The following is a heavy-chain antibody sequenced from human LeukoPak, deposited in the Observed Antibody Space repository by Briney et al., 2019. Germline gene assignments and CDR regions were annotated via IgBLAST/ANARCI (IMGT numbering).Heavy chain of an antibody. CDR1: GGSISSSTDN. CDR3: ARGIMNRIAAAPEYFDL. Sequence: SETLSLTCTVSGGSISSSTDNWGWIRQPPGKGLEWIGSIYYSGSTYYNPSLKSRVTISVDTSKNQFSLKLSSVTAADTAVYYCARGIMNRIAAAPEYFDLWGRGTLVTVSS. CDR2: IYYSGST. J-gene: IGHJ2*01. V-gene: IGHV4-39*07. D-gene: IGHD6-13*01.